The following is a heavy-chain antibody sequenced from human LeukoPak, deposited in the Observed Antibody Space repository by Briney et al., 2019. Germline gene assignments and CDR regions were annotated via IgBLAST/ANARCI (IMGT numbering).Heavy chain of an antibody. J-gene: IGHJ5*02. Sequence: SETLSLTCAVYGGSFSGYYWSWIRQPPGKGLEWIGETNHSGSTYYNPSLKSRVTISVDTSKNQFSLKLSSVTAADTAVYYCARGSDVDTAMYGWFDPWGQGTLVTVSS. CDR3: ARGSDVDTAMYGWFDP. D-gene: IGHD5-18*01. CDR2: TNHSGST. CDR1: GGSFSGYY. V-gene: IGHV4-34*01.